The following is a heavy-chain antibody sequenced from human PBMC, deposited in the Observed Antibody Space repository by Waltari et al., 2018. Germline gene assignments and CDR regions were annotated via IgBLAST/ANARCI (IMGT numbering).Heavy chain of an antibody. CDR3: ARGDYVWGSYRYDAFDI. J-gene: IGHJ3*02. V-gene: IGHV3-64*01. CDR1: GFPCSSYA. D-gene: IGHD3-16*02. Sequence: EVQLVESGGGLVQPGGSLRLSFAASGFPCSSYAMHWVRQAPGKGLEYVSAISSNGGSTYYANTVKGRFTISRDNSKNKLYLQMGSLRAEDMAVYYCARGDYVWGSYRYDAFDIWGQGTMVTVSS. CDR2: ISSNGGST.